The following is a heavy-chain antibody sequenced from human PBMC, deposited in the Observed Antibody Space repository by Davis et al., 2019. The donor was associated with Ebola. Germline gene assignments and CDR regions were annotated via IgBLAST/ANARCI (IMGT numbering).Heavy chain of an antibody. D-gene: IGHD3-10*01. CDR1: RFTFSSYW. V-gene: IGHV3-74*01. CDR3: AREGDHYGSESHRDGFDI. Sequence: GESLKISCAASRFTFSSYWMHWVRQAPGKGLVWVSRINSDGSATSYADSVKGRFTISRDNAKNTLYLQMNSLRVEDTAVYYCAREGDHYGSESHRDGFDIWGRGTMVAVSS. CDR2: INSDGSAT. J-gene: IGHJ3*02.